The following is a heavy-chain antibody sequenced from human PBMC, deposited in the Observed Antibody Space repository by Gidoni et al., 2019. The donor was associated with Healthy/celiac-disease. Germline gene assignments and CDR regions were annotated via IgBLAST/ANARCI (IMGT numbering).Heavy chain of an antibody. CDR1: VGSFSGYY. CDR2: INHSGST. V-gene: IGHV4-34*01. CDR3: ARVRNYIAARQPNFDY. D-gene: IGHD6-6*01. J-gene: IGHJ4*02. Sequence: QVQLQQWGAGLLKPSATLSITCAVYVGSFSGYYWSWIRQPPGKGLEWIGEINHSGSTNYNPSLKSRVTISVDTSKNQFSLKLSSVTAADTAVYYCARVRNYIAARQPNFDYWGQGTLVTVSS.